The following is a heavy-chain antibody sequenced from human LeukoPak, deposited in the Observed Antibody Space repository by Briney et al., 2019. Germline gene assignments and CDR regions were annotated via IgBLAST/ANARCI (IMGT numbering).Heavy chain of an antibody. CDR1: GGSFRGYY. V-gene: IGHV4-34*01. D-gene: IGHD2-21*01. CDR2: INHSGST. CDR3: ARALANHALDY. J-gene: IGHJ4*02. Sequence: PSETLSLTCAVYGGSFRGYYWSWIRQPPGKGLEWIGEINHSGSTNYNPSLKSRVTISVDTSKNQFSLKLSSVTAADTAVYYCARALANHALDYWGQGTLVTVSS.